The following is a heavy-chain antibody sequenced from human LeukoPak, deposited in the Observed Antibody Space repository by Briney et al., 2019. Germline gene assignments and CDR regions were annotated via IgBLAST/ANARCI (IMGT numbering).Heavy chain of an antibody. CDR1: GFTFSNSA. J-gene: IGHJ4*02. CDR2: ISGSGGST. CDR3: AKVGSSSWRYYFDY. V-gene: IGHV3-23*01. D-gene: IGHD6-13*01. Sequence: GGSLRLSCAASGFTFSNSAMSWVRQAPGKGLEWVSAISGSGGSTYYADSVKGRFTISRDNSKNTLYLQMNSLRAEDTAVYYCAKVGSSSWRYYFDYWGQGTLVTVSS.